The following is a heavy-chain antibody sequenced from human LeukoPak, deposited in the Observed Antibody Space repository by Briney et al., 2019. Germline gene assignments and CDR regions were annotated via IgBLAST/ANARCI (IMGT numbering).Heavy chain of an antibody. J-gene: IGHJ4*02. CDR2: INPSGGST. V-gene: IGHV1-46*03. CDR1: GYTFTSYY. D-gene: IGHD1-26*01. Sequence: GASVKVSCKASGYTFTSYYMHWGRQAPGQGLEWMGIINPSGGSTSYAQKFQGRVTMTRDTSTSTVYMELSSLRSEDTAVYYCARDLVGAQSRDYWGQGTLVTVSS. CDR3: ARDLVGAQSRDY.